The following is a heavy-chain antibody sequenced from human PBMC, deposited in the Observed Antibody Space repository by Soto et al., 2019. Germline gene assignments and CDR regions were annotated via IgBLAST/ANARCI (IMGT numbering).Heavy chain of an antibody. Sequence: EVQLVESGGGLVQPGGSLRLSCAASGFTVSSNYMSWVRQAPGKGLEWVSVIYSGGSTYYADSVKGRFTISRHNSENALYLQMNSLRAEDTAVYYCAREGCSSTSCYVDYCGQGTLVTVSS. V-gene: IGHV3-53*04. CDR3: AREGCSSTSCYVDY. CDR2: IYSGGST. CDR1: GFTVSSNY. D-gene: IGHD2-2*01. J-gene: IGHJ4*02.